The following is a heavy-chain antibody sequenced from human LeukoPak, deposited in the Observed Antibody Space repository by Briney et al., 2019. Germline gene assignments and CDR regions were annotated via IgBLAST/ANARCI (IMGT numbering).Heavy chain of an antibody. D-gene: IGHD3-10*01. V-gene: IGHV4-34*01. CDR2: INHSGST. Sequence: PSETLSLTCAVYGGSFSGYYWSWIRQPPGKGLEWIGEINHSGSTNYSPSLKSRVTIPVDTSKNQFSLKLSSVTAADTAVYYCARAPYYYGSGKFDPWGQGTLVTASS. J-gene: IGHJ5*02. CDR3: ARAPYYYGSGKFDP. CDR1: GGSFSGYY.